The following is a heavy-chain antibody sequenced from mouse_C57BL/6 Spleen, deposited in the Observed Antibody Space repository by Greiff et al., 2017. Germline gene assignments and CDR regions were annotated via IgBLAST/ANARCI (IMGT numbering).Heavy chain of an antibody. D-gene: IGHD2-1*01. CDR1: GYAFSSSW. CDR3: ARGGTNGNLDY. CDR2: IYPADGDT. Sequence: VQLQQSGPQLVKPGASVKISCKASGYAFSSSWMNWVKQRPGQGLEWIGRIYPADGDTNYNGKFKGKATLTVDKSSSTAYMQRSSLTSEDSAVYCCARGGTNGNLDYWGQGTTLTVSS. V-gene: IGHV1-82*01. J-gene: IGHJ2*01.